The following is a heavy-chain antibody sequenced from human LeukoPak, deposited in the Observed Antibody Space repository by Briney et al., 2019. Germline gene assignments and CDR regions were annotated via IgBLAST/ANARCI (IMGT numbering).Heavy chain of an antibody. CDR3: ARGFGGVDAFDI. V-gene: IGHV1-46*01. D-gene: IGHD3-10*01. CDR1: GYTFSTYD. J-gene: IGHJ3*02. CDR2: INPGNGTT. Sequence: ASVKVSCKASGYTFSTYDMHWVRQAPGQGLEWMGIINPGNGTTSYAQKFQGGVTMTRDMSTSTVYMDLSSLRSEDTAVYYCARGFGGVDAFDIWGQGTMVTVSS.